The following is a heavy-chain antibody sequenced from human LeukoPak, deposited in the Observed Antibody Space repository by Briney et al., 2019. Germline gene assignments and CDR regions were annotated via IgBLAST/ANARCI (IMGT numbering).Heavy chain of an antibody. D-gene: IGHD1-26*01. J-gene: IGHJ4*02. CDR1: GFTFSSYG. CDR2: ISASGGNT. Sequence: GGSLRLSCAASGFTFSSYGMSWVRQAPGKGLEWVSAISASGGNTYYADSVKGRFTISRDNSKNTLFLQMNGLRAYDTAVYYCAKIRSGSYYYFDYWGQGTLGTVSS. CDR3: AKIRSGSYYYFDY. V-gene: IGHV3-23*01.